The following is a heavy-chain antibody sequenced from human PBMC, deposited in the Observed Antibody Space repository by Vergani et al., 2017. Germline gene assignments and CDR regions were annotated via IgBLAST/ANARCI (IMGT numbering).Heavy chain of an antibody. V-gene: IGHV4-30-2*01. J-gene: IGHJ4*02. Sequence: QLQLQESGSGLVKPSQTLSLTCAVSGGSISSGGYSWSWIRQPPGKGLEWIGYIYHSGSTYYNPSLKSRVTISVDTSKNQFSLKLSSVTAADTAVYYCARSNLAMGPSPFDYWGQGTLVTVSS. CDR3: ARSNLAMGPSPFDY. CDR2: IYHSGST. D-gene: IGHD5-18*01. CDR1: GGSISSGGYS.